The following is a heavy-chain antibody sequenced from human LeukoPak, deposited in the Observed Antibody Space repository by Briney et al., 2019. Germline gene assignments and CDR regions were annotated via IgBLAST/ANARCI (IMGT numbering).Heavy chain of an antibody. V-gene: IGHV4-39*01. D-gene: IGHD3-22*01. Sequence: SETLSLTCTVSGGSISYSNYYWGWIRQPPGKGLEWIGSILYSGSTYYNPSLKSRVTISVDTSKKQFSLKMSSVTAADTAVYYCARPSNHYDTSGYRGFDPWGQGTLVTISS. J-gene: IGHJ5*02. CDR3: ARPSNHYDTSGYRGFDP. CDR1: GGSISYSNYY. CDR2: ILYSGST.